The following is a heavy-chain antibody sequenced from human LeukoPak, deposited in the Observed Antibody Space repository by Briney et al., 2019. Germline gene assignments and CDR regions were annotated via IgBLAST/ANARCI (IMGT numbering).Heavy chain of an antibody. CDR3: ARAAGDYVGYFDY. J-gene: IGHJ4*02. CDR1: GGSFSVYY. V-gene: IGHV4-34*01. CDR2: INHSGST. D-gene: IGHD4-17*01. Sequence: SETLSLTCAVYGGSFSVYYWSWIRQPPGKGLEWIGEINHSGSTNYNPSLKSRVTISVDTSKNQFSLKLSSVTAADTAVYYCARAAGDYVGYFDYWGQGTLVTVSS.